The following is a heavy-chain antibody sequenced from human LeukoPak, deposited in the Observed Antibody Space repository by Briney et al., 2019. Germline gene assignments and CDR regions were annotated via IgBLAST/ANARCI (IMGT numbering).Heavy chain of an antibody. CDR2: IYYSGST. CDR3: ARHVRPGGPFDY. V-gene: IGHV4-59*08. D-gene: IGHD2-15*01. J-gene: IGHJ4*02. Sequence: SETLSLTCTVSVGSISSYHWSWFRQPPGKGLEWIGYIYYSGSTNYNPSLKSRVTISVDTSKNQFSLKLSSVTAADTAVYYCARHVRPGGPFDYWGQGTLVTVSS. CDR1: VGSISSYH.